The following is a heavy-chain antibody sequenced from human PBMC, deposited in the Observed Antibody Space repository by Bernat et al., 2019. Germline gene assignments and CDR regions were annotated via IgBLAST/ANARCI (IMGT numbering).Heavy chain of an antibody. CDR3: ARDRDGWIQLWYGFDY. J-gene: IGHJ4*02. CDR2: FSSSSSYT. CDR1: GFTFSDYY. V-gene: IGHV3-11*06. Sequence: QVQLVESGGGLVKPGGSLRLSCEAPGFTFSDYYMSWIRQAPGKWLEWVSFFSSSSSYTNYADSVKGRFTISRDNAKNSLYLQMNSLRAEDTADYYWARDRDGWIQLWYGFDYWGQGTLVTVSS. D-gene: IGHD5-18*01.